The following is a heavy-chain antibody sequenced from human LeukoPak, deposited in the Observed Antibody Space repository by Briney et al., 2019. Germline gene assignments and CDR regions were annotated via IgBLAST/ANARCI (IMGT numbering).Heavy chain of an antibody. CDR1: GFTFSSYG. D-gene: IGHD3-16*02. CDR2: IRYDGSNK. V-gene: IGHV3-30*02. Sequence: GVSLRLSCAASGFTFSSYGMHWVRQDPGKGLEWVAFIRYDGSNKYYADSVKGRFTISRDHSKNTLYLQMNSLRAEDTAVYYCAKLYDYVWGSYRSYDAFDIWGQGTMVTVSS. CDR3: AKLYDYVWGSYRSYDAFDI. J-gene: IGHJ3*02.